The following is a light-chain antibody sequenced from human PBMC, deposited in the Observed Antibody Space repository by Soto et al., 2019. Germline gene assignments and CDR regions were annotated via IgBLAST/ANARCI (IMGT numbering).Light chain of an antibody. J-gene: IGKJ1*01. Sequence: DVVLTQSPLSLPVTLGQPASISCTSSQSLVSSDGNTYLHWFQQRPGHSPRHLIYKISNRDSGVPDRFRGRGSGTDFTLEISRVEAVDVGLYYCMQGTPWPKTFGQGTKVEIK. CDR3: MQGTPWPKT. CDR2: KIS. CDR1: QSLVSSDGNTY. V-gene: IGKV2-30*01.